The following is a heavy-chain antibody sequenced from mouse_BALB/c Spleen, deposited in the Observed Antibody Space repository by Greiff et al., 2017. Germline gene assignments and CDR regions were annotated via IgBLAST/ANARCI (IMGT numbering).Heavy chain of an antibody. V-gene: IGHV3-6*02. Sequence: EVQLQQSGPGLVKPSQSLSLTCSVTGYSITSGYYWNWIRQFPGNKLEWMGYISYDGSNNYNPSLKNRISITRDTSKNQFFLKLNSVTTEDTATYYCARGGYYAMDDWGQGTSVTVSS. J-gene: IGHJ4*01. CDR3: ARGGYYAMDD. CDR2: ISYDGSN. CDR1: GYSITSGYY.